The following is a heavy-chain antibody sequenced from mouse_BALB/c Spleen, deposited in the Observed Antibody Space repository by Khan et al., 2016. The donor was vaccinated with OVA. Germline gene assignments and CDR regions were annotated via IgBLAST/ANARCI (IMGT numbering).Heavy chain of an antibody. Sequence: VQLQESGPGLVKPSQSLFLACSITGFPITSGYYWIWIRQSPGKPLEWMGYITHSGETFYNPSLQSPISITRETSKNQFFLQLNSVTTEDTAMYYCAGDIYGYWYFDVWCAGTTVAVAS. D-gene: IGHD1-1*02. CDR1: GFPITSGYY. CDR3: AGDIYGYWYFDV. CDR2: ITHSGET. J-gene: IGHJ1*01. V-gene: IGHV12-3*02.